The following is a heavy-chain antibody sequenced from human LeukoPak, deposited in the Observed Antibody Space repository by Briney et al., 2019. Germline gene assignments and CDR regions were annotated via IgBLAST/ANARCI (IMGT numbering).Heavy chain of an antibody. CDR1: GYTLTELS. J-gene: IGHJ4*02. D-gene: IGHD4-23*01. V-gene: IGHV1-24*01. Sequence: ASVKVSCKVSGYTLTELSMHWVRQAPGKGLEWMGGFDPEDGETIYAQKFQGRVTMTEDTSTDTAYMELSSLRSEDTAVYYCATADGGSLIFGYWGQGTLVTVSS. CDR2: FDPEDGET. CDR3: ATADGGSLIFGY.